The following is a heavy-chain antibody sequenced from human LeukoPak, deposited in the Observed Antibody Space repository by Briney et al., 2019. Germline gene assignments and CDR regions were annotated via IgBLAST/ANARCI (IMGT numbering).Heavy chain of an antibody. Sequence: GGSLRLSCAASGFTFSSYSMNWVRQAPGKGLERVAFIRYYGSNKYYSDSVKGRFTISRANSKTTLYLQMNSLRAEDTAVYYCAKDLRRYCSGGSCYPAVYWGQGTLVTVSS. D-gene: IGHD2-15*01. CDR1: GFTFSSYS. J-gene: IGHJ4*02. CDR2: IRYYGSNK. V-gene: IGHV3-30*02. CDR3: AKDLRRYCSGGSCYPAVY.